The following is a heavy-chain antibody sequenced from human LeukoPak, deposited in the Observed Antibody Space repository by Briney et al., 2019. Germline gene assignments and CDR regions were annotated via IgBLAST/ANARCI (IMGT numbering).Heavy chain of an antibody. CDR1: GYSFINYG. Sequence: ASVKVSCKASGYSFINYGITWVREAPGQGPEWMGWVSGSTGSTHYAQSVQGRVTMTTDTSTGTAYMELRSLRSDDTAVYYCARVGRDCSSINCYWDDWFDPWGQGTLVTVSS. V-gene: IGHV1-18*01. CDR3: ARVGRDCSSINCYWDDWFDP. J-gene: IGHJ5*02. CDR2: VSGSTGST. D-gene: IGHD2-2*01.